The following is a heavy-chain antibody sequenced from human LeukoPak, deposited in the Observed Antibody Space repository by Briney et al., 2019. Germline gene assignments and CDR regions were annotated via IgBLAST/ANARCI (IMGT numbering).Heavy chain of an antibody. D-gene: IGHD3-10*01. CDR1: GDSVSSNSAA. CDR2: TYYRSKWYN. V-gene: IGHV6-1*01. Sequence: SQTLSLTCAISGDSVSSNSAAWNWIRQSPSRGLEWLGRTYYRSKWYNDYAVSVKSRITINPGTSKNQFSLQLNSVTPEDTAVYYCARDLLWFGELEQWVGSYFDYWGQGTLVTVSS. J-gene: IGHJ4*02. CDR3: ARDLLWFGELEQWVGSYFDY.